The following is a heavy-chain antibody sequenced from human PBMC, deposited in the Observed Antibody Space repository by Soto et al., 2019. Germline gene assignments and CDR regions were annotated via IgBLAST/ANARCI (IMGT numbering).Heavy chain of an antibody. J-gene: IGHJ6*02. V-gene: IGHV4-4*07. Sequence: PSETLSLTCTVSGGSISSYYWSWIRQPAGKGLEWIGRIYTSGGTNYNPSLKSRVTMSVDTSKNQFSLKLSSVTAADTAVYYCARDRYYGSGSYYKYYYGMDVWGQGTTVTVSS. CDR3: ARDRYYGSGSYYKYYYGMDV. CDR2: IYTSGGT. CDR1: GGSISSYY. D-gene: IGHD3-10*01.